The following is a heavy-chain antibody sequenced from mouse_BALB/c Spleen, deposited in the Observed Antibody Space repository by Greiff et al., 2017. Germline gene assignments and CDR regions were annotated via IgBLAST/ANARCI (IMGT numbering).Heavy chain of an antibody. Sequence: EVQLVESGGGLVQPGGSRKLSCAASGFTFSSFGMHWVRQAPEKGLEWVAYISSGSSTIYYADTVKGRFTITRDNPKNTLFLQMTSLRSEDTAMYYCASYYYGSSQGFAYWGQGTLVTVSA. CDR3: ASYYYGSSQGFAY. CDR1: GFTFSSFG. V-gene: IGHV5-17*02. J-gene: IGHJ3*01. CDR2: ISSGSSTI. D-gene: IGHD1-1*01.